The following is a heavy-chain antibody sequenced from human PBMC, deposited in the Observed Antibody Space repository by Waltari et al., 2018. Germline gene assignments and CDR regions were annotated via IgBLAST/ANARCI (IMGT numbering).Heavy chain of an antibody. CDR2: ISGNGVRR. CDR1: GFTFNSYA. CDR3: AKAHWDYGNYYYYYMDG. D-gene: IGHD1-7*01. V-gene: IGHV3-23*04. J-gene: IGHJ6*03. Sequence: EVQLVESGGGLVQPGGSLRLSCAASGFTFNSYAMNWVRKAPGEGPEWVSTISGNGVRRYYADSVEGRFTISRDNSRNTVYLQMSSLRAEDTAIYYCAKAHWDYGNYYYYYMDGWGNGTTVIVSS.